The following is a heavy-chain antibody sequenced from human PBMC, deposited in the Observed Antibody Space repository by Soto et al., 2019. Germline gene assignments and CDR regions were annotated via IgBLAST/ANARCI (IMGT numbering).Heavy chain of an antibody. CDR1: GGTFSSYA. V-gene: IGHV1-69*12. CDR3: ARDYDSSGYEALAY. J-gene: IGHJ4*02. CDR2: IIPIFGTA. D-gene: IGHD3-22*01. Sequence: QVQLVQSGAEVKKPGSSVKVSCKASGGTFSSYAISWVRQAPGQGLEWMGGIIPIFGTANYAQKFQGRVTITADESTSPADMELSSLRSEDTAVYYCARDYDSSGYEALAYWGQGTLVTVSS.